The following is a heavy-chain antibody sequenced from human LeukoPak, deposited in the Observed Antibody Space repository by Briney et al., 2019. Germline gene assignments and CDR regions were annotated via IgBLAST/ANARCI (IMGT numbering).Heavy chain of an antibody. CDR2: ISAYNGNT. D-gene: IGHD5-18*01. J-gene: IGHJ4*02. CDR1: GYTFTSYG. V-gene: IGHV1-18*04. Sequence: ASVKVSCKASGYTFTSYGISWVRQAPGQGLEWMGWISAYNGNTNYAQKLQGRVTMTTDTSTSTAYMELRSLRSDDTAVYYCARDLYDGNSARDPIGIQLWLYWGQGTLVTVSS. CDR3: ARDLYDGNSARDPIGIQLWLY.